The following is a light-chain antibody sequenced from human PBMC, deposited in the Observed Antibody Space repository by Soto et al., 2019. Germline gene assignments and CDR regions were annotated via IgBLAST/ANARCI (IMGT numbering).Light chain of an antibody. J-gene: IGKJ1*01. CDR1: QGISSY. Sequence: AIPMTQSPSSPPSSKGDRGTITCRASQGISSYLAWYQQKPGKAPKLLIYAASTLQSGVPSRFSGSGSGTDFTLTISCLQSEDFATYYCQQYYSYPPTFGQGTKV. CDR3: QQYYSYPPT. CDR2: AAS. V-gene: IGKV1-8*01.